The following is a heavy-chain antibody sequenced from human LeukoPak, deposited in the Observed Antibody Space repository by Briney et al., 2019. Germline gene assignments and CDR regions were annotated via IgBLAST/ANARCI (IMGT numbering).Heavy chain of an antibody. CDR3: ARGSIAVAGSTVFDP. V-gene: IGHV1-3*01. J-gene: IGHJ5*02. Sequence: ASVKVSCKASGYTFTSYAMHWVRQAPEQRLEWMGWINAGNGNTKYAQKFQGRVTITRDTYASTAYMELSSLRSEDTAVYYCARGSIAVAGSTVFDPWGQGTLVTVSS. CDR2: INAGNGNT. CDR1: GYTFTSYA. D-gene: IGHD6-19*01.